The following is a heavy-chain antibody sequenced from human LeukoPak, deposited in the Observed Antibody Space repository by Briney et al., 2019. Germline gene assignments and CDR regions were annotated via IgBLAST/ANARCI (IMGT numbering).Heavy chain of an antibody. CDR1: GFTFPNTW. J-gene: IGHJ5*02. CDR3: ITWRWFDP. CDR2: IKSKTDGGTA. Sequence: GGSLRLSCAASGFTFPNTWMSWVRQAPGKGLEWVGRIKSKTDGGTADYAAPGKGRFTISRDDSKNTMYLQMNSLKTEDTAVYYCITWRWFDPWGQGTLVTVSS. V-gene: IGHV3-15*01.